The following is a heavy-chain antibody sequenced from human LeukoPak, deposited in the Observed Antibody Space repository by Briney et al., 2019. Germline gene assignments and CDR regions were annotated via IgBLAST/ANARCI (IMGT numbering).Heavy chain of an antibody. J-gene: IGHJ4*02. CDR2: IYYSGST. Sequence: PSETLSLTCTVSGGSISSGDYYWNWIRQPPGKGLEWIGYIYYSGSTYYNPSLKSRVTISVDTSKNQFSLKLNSVTAADTAVYYCARGSSWVFDSCGQGTLVTVSS. CDR1: GGSISSGDYY. CDR3: ARGSSWVFDS. D-gene: IGHD6-13*01. V-gene: IGHV4-30-4*01.